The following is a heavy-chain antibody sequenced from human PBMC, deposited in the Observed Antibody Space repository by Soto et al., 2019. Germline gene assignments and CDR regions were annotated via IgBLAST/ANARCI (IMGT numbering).Heavy chain of an antibody. Sequence: VASVKVSFKVSGYTLTELSMHWVRQAPGKGLEWMGGFDPEDGETIYAQKFQGRVTMTEDTSTDTAYMELSSLRSEDTAVYYCATGPFLHPSMIDYWGQGTLVTVSS. CDR1: GYTLTELS. D-gene: IGHD3-22*01. CDR3: ATGPFLHPSMIDY. J-gene: IGHJ4*02. CDR2: FDPEDGET. V-gene: IGHV1-24*01.